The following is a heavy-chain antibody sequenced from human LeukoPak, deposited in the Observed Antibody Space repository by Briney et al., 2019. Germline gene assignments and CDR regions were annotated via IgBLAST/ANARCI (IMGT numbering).Heavy chain of an antibody. CDR2: ISSSSSTI. V-gene: IGHV3-48*01. Sequence: ETLSLTCTVSGGSISSGGYYWSWVRQAPGKGLEWVSYISSSSSTIYYADSVKGRFTISRDNAKNSLYLQMNSLRAEDTAVYYCARGAAAGDYWGQGTLVTVSS. CDR1: GGSISSGGYY. J-gene: IGHJ4*02. CDR3: ARGAAAGDY. D-gene: IGHD6-13*01.